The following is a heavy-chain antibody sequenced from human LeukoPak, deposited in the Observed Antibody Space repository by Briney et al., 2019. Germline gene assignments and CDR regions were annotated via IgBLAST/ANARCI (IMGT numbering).Heavy chain of an antibody. D-gene: IGHD6-13*01. CDR2: IYYSGST. J-gene: IGHJ6*02. CDR3: ARPRIAAAGKRAEYYYYGVDV. Sequence: SETLSLTCTVSGGSISSSSYYWGWIRQPPGKGLEWIGSIYYSGSTYYNPSLKSRVTISVDTSKNQFSLKLSSVTAADTAVYYCARPRIAAAGKRAEYYYYGVDVWGQGTTVTVSS. CDR1: GGSISSSSYY. V-gene: IGHV4-39*01.